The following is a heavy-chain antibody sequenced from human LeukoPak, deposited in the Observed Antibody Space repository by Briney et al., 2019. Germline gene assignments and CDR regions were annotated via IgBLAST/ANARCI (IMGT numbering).Heavy chain of an antibody. CDR2: VNPNRGTT. CDR3: ARGRQVMPIVINDNWFDP. Sequence: GASVKVSCKASGYNFRSYDINWVRQATGQDLEWMGWVNPNRGTTGYAQKFQGRVTMTRNSSISTFYMELSSLTSEDTAVYYCARGRQVMPIVINDNWFDPWGQGTLVTVSS. CDR1: GYNFRSYD. V-gene: IGHV1-8*01. J-gene: IGHJ5*02. D-gene: IGHD2/OR15-2a*01.